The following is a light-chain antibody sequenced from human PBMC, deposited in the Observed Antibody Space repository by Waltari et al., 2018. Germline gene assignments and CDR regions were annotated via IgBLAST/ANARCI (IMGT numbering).Light chain of an antibody. CDR3: SSYTSNSTLV. CDR2: DVS. CDR1: NSDVGGYNY. J-gene: IGLJ2*01. Sequence: QSALTQPASVSGSPGQSITISCTGTNSDVGGYNYVSWYQQHPGKAPKPVIYDVSNRPSGVSNRFSGSKAGNTASLTISGLQAEDEADYYCSSYTSNSTLVFGGGTKLTVL. V-gene: IGLV2-14*03.